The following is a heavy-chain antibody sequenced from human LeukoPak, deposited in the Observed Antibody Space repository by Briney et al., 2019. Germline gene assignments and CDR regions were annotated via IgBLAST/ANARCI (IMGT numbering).Heavy chain of an antibody. V-gene: IGHV4-4*07. D-gene: IGHD6-19*01. CDR3: ARGPQISAAVAGAVDI. Sequence: SETLSLTCTVSGDSISPYCWTWIRQPAGEGLEWIGRICSSGDTNYNPSLKSQVAMSVDTSKNQFSLKLSSVTAADTAVYYCARGPQISAAVAGAVDIWGQGTMVTVSS. CDR2: ICSSGDT. J-gene: IGHJ3*02. CDR1: GDSISPYC.